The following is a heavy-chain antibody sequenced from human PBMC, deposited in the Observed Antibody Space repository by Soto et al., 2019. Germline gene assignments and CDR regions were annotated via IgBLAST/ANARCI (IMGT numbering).Heavy chain of an antibody. Sequence: QVQLQQWGAGLLKPSETLSLTCAVYGGSVNSGNYYWSWIRQPPGKGLEWIGEMSHSGGTHFNPSLKSRVPISVDTSKNQFSLKMRSVTAADTALYYCARVERGTATTVVDAFDIWGPGTLVTVSS. CDR1: GGSVNSGNYY. CDR2: MSHSGGT. CDR3: ARVERGTATTVVDAFDI. J-gene: IGHJ3*02. V-gene: IGHV4-34*01. D-gene: IGHD1-1*01.